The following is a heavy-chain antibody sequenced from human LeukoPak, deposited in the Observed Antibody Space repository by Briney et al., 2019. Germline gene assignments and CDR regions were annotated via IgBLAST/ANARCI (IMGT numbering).Heavy chain of an antibody. J-gene: IGHJ3*02. CDR1: GFTFSSYA. Sequence: LTGGSLRLSCAASGFTFSSYAMHWVRQAPGKGLEWVAVISYDGSNKYYADSVKGRFTISRDNSKNTLYLQMNSLRAEDTALYHCASGGDHDYGDAFDIWGQGTMVTVSS. CDR3: ASGGDHDYGDAFDI. V-gene: IGHV3-30-3*01. D-gene: IGHD4-17*01. CDR2: ISYDGSNK.